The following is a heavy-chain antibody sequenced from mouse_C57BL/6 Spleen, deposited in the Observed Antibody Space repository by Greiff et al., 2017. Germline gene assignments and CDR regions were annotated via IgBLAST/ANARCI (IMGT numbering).Heavy chain of an antibody. CDR1: GFTFTDYY. CDR3: GRSDYGSRGDY. V-gene: IGHV14-2*01. Sequence: VQLQQSGAELVKPGASVKLSCTASGFTFTDYYMHWVKQRPEQGLEWIGRIDPEDGETKYAPKFQGKATITADTSSNTAYLQLSSLTSEDTAVYYCGRSDYGSRGDYWGQGTTLTVSS. CDR2: IDPEDGET. D-gene: IGHD1-1*01. J-gene: IGHJ2*01.